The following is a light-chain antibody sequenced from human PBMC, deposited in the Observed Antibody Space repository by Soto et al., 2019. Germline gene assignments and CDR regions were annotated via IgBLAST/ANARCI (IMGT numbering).Light chain of an antibody. Sequence: DIQMTQSPSTLSASVGDTVTVTCRASQSISSWLAWYQQKPGKAPKLLIYDASSLESGVPSRFSGSGSGTDFTLTISSLHPDDFATYYCQQYNSYSPTFGQGTKVDI. CDR1: QSISSW. J-gene: IGKJ1*01. CDR3: QQYNSYSPT. CDR2: DAS. V-gene: IGKV1-5*01.